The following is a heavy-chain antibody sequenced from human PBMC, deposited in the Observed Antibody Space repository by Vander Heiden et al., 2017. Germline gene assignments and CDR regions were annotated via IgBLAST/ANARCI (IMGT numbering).Heavy chain of an antibody. D-gene: IGHD3-10*01. CDR1: GFTFSSYG. CDR2: IWYDGSNK. CDR3: ARGKQPLYYYGSGSYYQYYFDY. J-gene: IGHJ4*02. Sequence: QVQLVESGGGVVQPGRSLRLSCAASGFTFSSYGMHWVRQAPGKGLEWVAVIWYDGSNKYYADSVKGRFTISRDNSKNTLYLQMNSLRAEDTAVYYCARGKQPLYYYGSGSYYQYYFDYWGQGTLVTVSS. V-gene: IGHV3-33*01.